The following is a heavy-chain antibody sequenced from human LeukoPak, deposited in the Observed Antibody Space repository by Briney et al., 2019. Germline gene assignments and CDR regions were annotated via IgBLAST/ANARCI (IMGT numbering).Heavy chain of an antibody. CDR2: ISGSGGST. V-gene: IGHV3-23*01. CDR3: LVDTAMVTDLFDY. D-gene: IGHD5-18*01. CDR1: GFTLSNYG. Sequence: PGGSLRLSCVVSGFTLSNYGIHWVRQAPGKGLEWVSAISGSGGSTYYADSVKGRFTISRDNSKNTLYLQMNSLRAEDTAVYYCLVDTAMVTDLFDYWGQGTLVTVSS. J-gene: IGHJ4*02.